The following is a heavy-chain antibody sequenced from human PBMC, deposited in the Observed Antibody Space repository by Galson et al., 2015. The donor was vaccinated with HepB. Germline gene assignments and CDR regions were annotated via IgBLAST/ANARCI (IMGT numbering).Heavy chain of an antibody. V-gene: IGHV3-30*18. CDR1: GFTFNRNA. D-gene: IGHD3-3*01. CDR2: ISSDGNNK. CDR3: AKDQRFSYYYGLDV. Sequence: SLRLSCAASGFTFNRNAMHWVRQAPGKGLEWVAVISSDGNNKYYGDSVKGRFTISRDNSKNTLSLQMNSLRAEDTAVYYCAKDQRFSYYYGLDVWGQGTTGTVSS. J-gene: IGHJ6*02.